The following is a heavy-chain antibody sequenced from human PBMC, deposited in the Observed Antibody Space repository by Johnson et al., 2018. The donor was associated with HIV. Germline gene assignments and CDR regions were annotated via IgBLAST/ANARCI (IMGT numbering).Heavy chain of an antibody. D-gene: IGHD6-19*01. CDR1: GFTFSSYC. CDR2: IKQDGGEK. Sequence: VQLVESGGGLVQPGGSLRLSCAVSGFTFSSYCMSWVRQAPGRGLEWVANIKQDGGEKYYVDSVKGRFSISRDNAKNTVDLQLNSLRAEDTAVYYCAGDGRQGEGQWLVHAFDIWGQGTMVTVSS. CDR3: AGDGRQGEGQWLVHAFDI. V-gene: IGHV3-7*05. J-gene: IGHJ3*02.